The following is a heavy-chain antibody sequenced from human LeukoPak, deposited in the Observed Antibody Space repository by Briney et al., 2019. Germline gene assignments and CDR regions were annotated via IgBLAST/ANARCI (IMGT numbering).Heavy chain of an antibody. CDR2: TRFDGSIK. V-gene: IGHV3-33*01. CDR3: ARWGGTRQYSFDY. CDR1: GFIFSDYG. D-gene: IGHD1-1*01. J-gene: IGHJ4*02. Sequence: GGSLRLSCPASGFIFSDYGMHWVRQAPGKGLEWVAFTRFDGSIKQYADSVKGRFTISRDDSKNTLYLQMNSLKSEDTSVYYCARWGGTRQYSFDYWGRGTLVTVSS.